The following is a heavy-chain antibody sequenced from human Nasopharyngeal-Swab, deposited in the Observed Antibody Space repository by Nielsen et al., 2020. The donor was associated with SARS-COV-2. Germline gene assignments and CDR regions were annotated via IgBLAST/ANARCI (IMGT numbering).Heavy chain of an antibody. J-gene: IGHJ5*02. Sequence: SETLSLTCTVSGGSISSGGYYWSWIRQHPGKGLEWIGFISYSGSTYYNPSLKSRVTISVDTSKNQFSLKLSSVTAADTAVYYCARDRGDSSGYYWHHAPRWFDPWGQGTLVTVSS. V-gene: IGHV4-31*03. CDR2: ISYSGST. CDR3: ARDRGDSSGYYWHHAPRWFDP. CDR1: GGSISSGGYY. D-gene: IGHD3-22*01.